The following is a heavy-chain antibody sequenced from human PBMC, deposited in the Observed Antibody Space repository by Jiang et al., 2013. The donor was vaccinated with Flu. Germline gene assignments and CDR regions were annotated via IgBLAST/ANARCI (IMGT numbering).Heavy chain of an antibody. D-gene: IGHD6-19*01. J-gene: IGHJ4*02. CDR2: INAGNGNT. Sequence: GAEVKKPGASVKVSCKASGYTFTSYAMHWVRQAPGQRLEWMGWINAGNGNTKYSQKFQGRVTITRDTSASTAYMELSSLRSEDTAVYYCARSRAMGIAVAGTMDYWGQGTLVTVSS. CDR1: GYTFTSYA. V-gene: IGHV1-3*01. CDR3: ARSRAMGIAVAGTMDY.